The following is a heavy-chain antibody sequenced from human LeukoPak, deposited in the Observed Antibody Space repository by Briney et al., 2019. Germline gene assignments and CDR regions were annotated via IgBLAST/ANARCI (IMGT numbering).Heavy chain of an antibody. CDR2: IYYSGST. CDR1: GGSISSYY. V-gene: IGHV4-59*12. J-gene: IGHJ6*03. Sequence: SETLSLTCTVSGGSISSYYWSWIRQPPGKGLEWIGYIYYSGSTSYNPSLKSRVTISVDTSKNQFSLELSSVTAADTAVYYCARVGSTISYYYYMDVWGKGTTVTVSS. CDR3: ARVGSTISYYYYMDV. D-gene: IGHD2-2*01.